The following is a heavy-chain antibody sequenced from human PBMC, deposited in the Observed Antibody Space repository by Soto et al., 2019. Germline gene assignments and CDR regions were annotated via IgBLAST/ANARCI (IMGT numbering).Heavy chain of an antibody. J-gene: IGHJ6*03. V-gene: IGHV4-34*01. CDR2: INHSGST. CDR3: ARVLTGYYYCYYYYMDV. CDR1: GGSFSGYY. Sequence: SETLSLTCAVYGGSFSGYYWSWIRQPPWKGLEWIGEINHSGSTNYNPSLKSRVTISVDTSKNQFSLKLSSVTAADTAVYYCARVLTGYYYCYYYYMDVWAKGNTVTVSS. D-gene: IGHD3-9*01.